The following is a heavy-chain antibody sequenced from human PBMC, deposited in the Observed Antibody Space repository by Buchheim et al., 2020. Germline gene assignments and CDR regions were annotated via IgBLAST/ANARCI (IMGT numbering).Heavy chain of an antibody. Sequence: QVQLQESGPGLVKPSETLSLTCTVSGGSISSYYWSWIRQPPGKGLEWIGYIYYSGGTNYNPSLKSRVTISVDTSKNQFSLKLSSVTAADTAVYYCARVVAGNYFDYWGQGTL. CDR1: GGSISSYY. D-gene: IGHD6-19*01. V-gene: IGHV4-59*01. CDR2: IYYSGGT. CDR3: ARVVAGNYFDY. J-gene: IGHJ4*02.